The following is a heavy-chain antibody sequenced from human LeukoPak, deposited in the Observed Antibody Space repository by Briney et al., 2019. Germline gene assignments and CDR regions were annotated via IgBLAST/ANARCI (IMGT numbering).Heavy chain of an antibody. CDR3: ARDNRVVGATKFDY. V-gene: IGHV4-31*03. CDR2: IYYSGST. Sequence: SETLSLTCTVSGGSISSGGYYWSWIRQHPGKGLEWIGYIYYSGSTYYNPSLKSRVTISVDTSKNQFSLKLSSVTAADTAVYYCARDNRVVGATKFDYWGQGTLVTVSS. CDR1: GGSISSGGYY. J-gene: IGHJ4*02. D-gene: IGHD1-26*01.